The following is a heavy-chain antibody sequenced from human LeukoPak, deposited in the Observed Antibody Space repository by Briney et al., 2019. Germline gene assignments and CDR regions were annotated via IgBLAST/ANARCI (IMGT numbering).Heavy chain of an antibody. J-gene: IGHJ6*03. CDR3: AKGRYYYYMDV. V-gene: IGHV3-43D*03. Sequence: GGSLRLSCAASGFTFDDYAMHWVRQAPGKGLEWVSLISWDGGSTYYADSVKGRFTISRDNSKNSLYLQMNSVRAEDTALYYCAKGRYYYYMDVWGKGTTVTVSS. CDR2: ISWDGGST. CDR1: GFTFDDYA.